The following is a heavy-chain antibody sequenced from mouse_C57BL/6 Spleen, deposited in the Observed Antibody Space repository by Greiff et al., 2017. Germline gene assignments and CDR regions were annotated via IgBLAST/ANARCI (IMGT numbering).Heavy chain of an antibody. Sequence: VQLKESGGGLVKPGGSLKLSCAASGFTFSDYGMHWVRQAPEKGLEWVAYISSGSSTIYYADTVKGRFTISRDNAKNTLFLQMTSLRSEDTAMYYCARFSRYYSNYDYAMDYWGQGTSVTVSS. V-gene: IGHV5-17*01. D-gene: IGHD2-5*01. CDR1: GFTFSDYG. CDR2: ISSGSSTI. CDR3: ARFSRYYSNYDYAMDY. J-gene: IGHJ4*01.